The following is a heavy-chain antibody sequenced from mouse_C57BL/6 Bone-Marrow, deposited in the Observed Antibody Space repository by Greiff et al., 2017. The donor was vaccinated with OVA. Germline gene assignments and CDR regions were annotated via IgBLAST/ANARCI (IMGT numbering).Heavy chain of an antibody. V-gene: IGHV1-69*01. CDR3: ARRRGDSWFAY. CDR2: LDPSDSYT. CDR1: GYTFTSYW. J-gene: IGHJ3*01. Sequence: VQLQQPGAELVMPGASVKLSCKASGYTFTSYWMHWVKQRPGQGLEWIGELDPSDSYTNYNQKFKGKSTLTVDKSSSTAYMQLSSLTSEDSAVYYCARRRGDSWFAYWGQGTLVTVSA.